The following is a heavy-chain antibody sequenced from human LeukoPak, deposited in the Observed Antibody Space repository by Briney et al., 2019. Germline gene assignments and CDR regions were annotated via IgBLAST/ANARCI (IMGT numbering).Heavy chain of an antibody. CDR3: TRDSQVTYGEAFDI. CDR2: IRSKAYGGTT. V-gene: IGHV3-49*04. Sequence: GGSLRLSCTASGFTFGDYAMSWVRQVPGRGLEWVGFIRSKAYGGTTEYAASVKGRFTISRDDSKSIAYLQMNSLKTEDTAVYYCTRDSQVTYGEAFDIWGQGTMVTVSS. CDR1: GFTFGDYA. D-gene: IGHD3-10*01. J-gene: IGHJ3*02.